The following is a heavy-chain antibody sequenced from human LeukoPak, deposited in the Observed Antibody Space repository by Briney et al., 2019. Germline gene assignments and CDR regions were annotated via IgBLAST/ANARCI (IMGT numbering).Heavy chain of an antibody. Sequence: GGSLRLSCAASGLTFSSCAMGWVRQAPGKGLEWVSTISGSGDSTYYAGSVKGRFTISRDHSKNTLYLQMNSLRAEDTAIYYCARDRYRESSSWFLDYWGQGTLVTVSS. J-gene: IGHJ4*02. D-gene: IGHD6-13*01. CDR3: ARDRYRESSSWFLDY. CDR2: ISGSGDST. V-gene: IGHV3-23*01. CDR1: GLTFSSCA.